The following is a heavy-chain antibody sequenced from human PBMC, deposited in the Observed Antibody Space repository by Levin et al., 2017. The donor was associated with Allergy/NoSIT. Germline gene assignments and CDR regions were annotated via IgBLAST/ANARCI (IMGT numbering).Heavy chain of an antibody. J-gene: IGHJ3*02. CDR1: GYTFTSHW. CDR3: ARHGKTSLRFDAFDI. CDR2: IYPSDSDT. Sequence: KVSCKASGYTFTSHWIGWVRQMPGKGLEWMGIIYPSDSDTRYSPSFQGQVTISADKSISTAYLQWSSLKASDNAIYYCARHGKTSLRFDAFDIWGQGTMVTVSS. V-gene: IGHV5-51*01.